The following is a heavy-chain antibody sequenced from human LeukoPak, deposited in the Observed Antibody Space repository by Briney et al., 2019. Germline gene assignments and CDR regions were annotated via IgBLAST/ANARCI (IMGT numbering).Heavy chain of an antibody. D-gene: IGHD2-2*01. CDR3: ATSTSSWPHFDY. J-gene: IGHJ4*02. CDR1: GFTFRGAA. CDR2: ISSSGNNA. V-gene: IGHV3-23*01. Sequence: GGSLRLSCAVSGFTFRGAAMTWVRQAPGKGLEWVSLISSSGNNAYYADSVKGRFTISRDNSKNTLYLQMNSLRAEDTAVYYCATSTSSWPHFDYWGQGTLVTVSS.